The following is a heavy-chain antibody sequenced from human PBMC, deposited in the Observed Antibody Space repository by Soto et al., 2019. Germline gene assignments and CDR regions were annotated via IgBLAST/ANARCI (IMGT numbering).Heavy chain of an antibody. CDR2: IFDSGNA. D-gene: IGHD4-4*01. CDR1: GGSINSYC. J-gene: IGHJ4*02. CDR3: ARQRRTTVAKFYFDN. Sequence: QVQLQESGPGLVKPSETLSLTCTVSGGSINSYCWSWIRQPPGKGLEWIAYIFDSGNANYNPSLKSRVTISVDTSKNQFSLKLTSVTAADTAVYYCARQRRTTVAKFYFDNWGQGALVTVSS. V-gene: IGHV4-59*08.